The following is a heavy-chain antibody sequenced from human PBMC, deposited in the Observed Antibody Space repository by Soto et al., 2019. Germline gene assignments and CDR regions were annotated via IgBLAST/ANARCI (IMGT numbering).Heavy chain of an antibody. CDR3: AKRPTSGWY. Sequence: GGSLRLCCVASEFTFKNFAMSWVRQAPGKGLEWVSSITFNAGSTFYAGSVKGRFTISRDNSNNTLYLEMNNLRAEDTAVYFCAKRPTSGWY. V-gene: IGHV3-23*01. D-gene: IGHD6-19*01. CDR1: EFTFKNFA. CDR2: ITFNAGST. J-gene: IGHJ2*01.